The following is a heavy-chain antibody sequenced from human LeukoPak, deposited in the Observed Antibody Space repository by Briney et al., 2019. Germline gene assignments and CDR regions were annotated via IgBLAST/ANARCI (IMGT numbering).Heavy chain of an antibody. CDR3: ARGGRWGARRGYCSSTSCYGLERWFDP. CDR2: INHSGST. CDR1: GGSFTGYY. Sequence: SETLSLTCAVYGGSFTGYYWSWIRQPPGKGLEWIGEINHSGSTNYNPSLKSRVTISVDTSKNQFSLKLSSVTAADTAVYYCARGGRWGARRGYCSSTSCYGLERWFDPWGHGTLVTVSS. D-gene: IGHD2-2*01. V-gene: IGHV4-34*01. J-gene: IGHJ5*02.